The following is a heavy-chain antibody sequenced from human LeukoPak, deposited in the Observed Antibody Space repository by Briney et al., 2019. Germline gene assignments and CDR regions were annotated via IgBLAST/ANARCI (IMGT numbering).Heavy chain of an antibody. D-gene: IGHD3-22*01. Sequence: SETLSLTCTVSGGSISSYYWSWIRQPPGKGLEWIGYIYYSGSTNYNPSLKSRVTISVDTSKNQFSLELSSVTAADTAVYYCARLVGVYDSSPFDYWGQGTLVTASS. CDR2: IYYSGST. CDR3: ARLVGVYDSSPFDY. V-gene: IGHV4-59*01. J-gene: IGHJ4*02. CDR1: GGSISSYY.